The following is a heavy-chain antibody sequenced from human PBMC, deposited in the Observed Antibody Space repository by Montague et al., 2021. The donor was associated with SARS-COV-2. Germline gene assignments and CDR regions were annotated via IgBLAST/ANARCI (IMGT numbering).Heavy chain of an antibody. CDR2: TYYRSKWYN. CDR3: ARELRRIIMIVDIRGFDY. D-gene: IGHD3-22*01. J-gene: IGHJ4*02. CDR1: GDSVASNRAA. V-gene: IGHV6-1*01. Sequence: CAISGDSVASNRAAWNGNRQYPSRGLEWLGRTYYRSKWYNDYAVXXKSRITINPDTSKNQFSLQLNSVTAEDTAVYYCARELRRIIMIVDIRGFDYWGQGTLVTVSS.